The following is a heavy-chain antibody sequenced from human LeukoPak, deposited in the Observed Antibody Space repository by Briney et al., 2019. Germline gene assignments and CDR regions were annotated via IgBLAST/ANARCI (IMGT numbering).Heavy chain of an antibody. V-gene: IGHV3-23*01. J-gene: IGHJ6*03. CDR1: GFTFSNYG. CDR3: AKTSLSDPSGHYYYMDV. Sequence: GGSLRLSCAASGFTFSNYGMSWVRQAPGKGLEWVSAISGSGGSTYYADSVKGRFTISRDNSQNTVSLQLNNLRIEDTALYYCAKTSLSDPSGHYYYMDVWGKGTTVTVSS. CDR2: ISGSGGST. D-gene: IGHD3-3*01.